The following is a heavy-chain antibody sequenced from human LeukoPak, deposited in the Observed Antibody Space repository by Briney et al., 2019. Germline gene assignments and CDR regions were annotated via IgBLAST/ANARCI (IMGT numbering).Heavy chain of an antibody. CDR3: ARFVDYYDSSGPHYFDY. CDR1: GGSFSGYY. Sequence: PSETLSLTCAVYGGSFSGYYWSWIRQPPGKGLEWIGEINHSGSTNYNPSLKSRVTISVDTSKNQFSLKLSSVTAADTAVYYCARFVDYYDSSGPHYFDYWGQGTLVTVSS. D-gene: IGHD3-22*01. CDR2: INHSGST. V-gene: IGHV4-34*01. J-gene: IGHJ4*02.